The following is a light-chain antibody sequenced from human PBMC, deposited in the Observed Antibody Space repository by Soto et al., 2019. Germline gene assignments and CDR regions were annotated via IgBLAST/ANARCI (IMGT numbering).Light chain of an antibody. Sequence: DIQMTQSPSSLSASVGDRVTITCRASQGISNYLAWYQQKPGKVPKLLIYAASTLQSGVPSRFSGSGSGTDFTLTTISLQPADDVTYYCQKNNSSPRMFGQGTKVEIK. CDR3: QKNNSSPRM. CDR1: QGISNY. CDR2: AAS. V-gene: IGKV1-27*01. J-gene: IGKJ1*01.